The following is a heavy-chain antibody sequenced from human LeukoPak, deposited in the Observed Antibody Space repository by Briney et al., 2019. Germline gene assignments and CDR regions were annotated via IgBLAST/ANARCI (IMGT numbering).Heavy chain of an antibody. CDR2: IYYSGST. D-gene: IGHD1-26*01. V-gene: IGHV4-59*01. J-gene: IGHJ4*02. CDR1: GGSISSYY. CDR3: ARGVYSGSYYLANYFDY. Sequence: SETLSLTCTVPGGSISSYYWSWIRQPPGKGLEWIGYIYYSGSTNYNPSLKSRVTISVDTSKNQFSLKLSSVTAADTAVYYCARGVYSGSYYLANYFDYWGQGTLVTVSS.